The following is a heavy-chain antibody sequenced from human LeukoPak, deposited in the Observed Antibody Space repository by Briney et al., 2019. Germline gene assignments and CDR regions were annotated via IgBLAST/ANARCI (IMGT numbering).Heavy chain of an antibody. CDR1: GYTLTSYD. J-gene: IGHJ4*02. D-gene: IGHD3-3*01. Sequence: GASVKVSCKASGYTLTSYDINWVRQATGQGLEWMGWMNPNSGNTGYAQKFQGRVTMTRNTSISTAYMELSSLRSEDTAVYYCARVRRYDFWSGTLNDQLDYWGQGTLVTVSS. CDR3: ARVRRYDFWSGTLNDQLDY. CDR2: MNPNSGNT. V-gene: IGHV1-8*01.